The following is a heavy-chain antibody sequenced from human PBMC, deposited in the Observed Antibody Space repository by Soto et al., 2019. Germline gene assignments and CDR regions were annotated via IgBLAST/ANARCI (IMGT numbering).Heavy chain of an antibody. Sequence: GGSLRLSCAASGFTFSSYGMHWVRQAPGKGLEWVAVISYDGSNKYYADSVKGRFTISRDNSKNTLYLQMNSLRAEDTAVYYCAKDQHSSGWSAHDYWGQGTLVTVSS. J-gene: IGHJ4*02. V-gene: IGHV3-30*18. CDR2: ISYDGSNK. CDR1: GFTFSSYG. CDR3: AKDQHSSGWSAHDY. D-gene: IGHD6-19*01.